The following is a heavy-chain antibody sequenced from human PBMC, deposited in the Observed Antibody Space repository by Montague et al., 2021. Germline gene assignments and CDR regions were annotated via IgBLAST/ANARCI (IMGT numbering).Heavy chain of an antibody. D-gene: IGHD3-10*02. V-gene: IGHV4-59*13. CDR2: IYYSGST. CDR1: GGSLGSYY. Sequence: SETLSLTCTVSGGSLGSYYWRWIRQPAGKGPEYVGYIYYSGSTAYNPSLKRRVTISLDTSRNQFSLTLTSVTAADTAVYYCARGNGAMLFWGQGILVTVSS. J-gene: IGHJ4*02. CDR3: ARGNGAMLF.